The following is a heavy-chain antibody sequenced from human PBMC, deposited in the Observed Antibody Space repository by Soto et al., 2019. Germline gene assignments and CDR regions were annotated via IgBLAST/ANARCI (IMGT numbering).Heavy chain of an antibody. Sequence: PGGSLRLSCTASGFTFSSYSMNWVRQAPGKGLEWVAVISYDGSNKYYADSVKGRFTISRDNSKNTLYLQMNSLRAEDTAVYYCAKRLLWFGEPTIGMDVWGQGTTVTVSS. D-gene: IGHD3-10*01. CDR2: ISYDGSNK. V-gene: IGHV3-30*18. CDR3: AKRLLWFGEPTIGMDV. CDR1: GFTFSSYS. J-gene: IGHJ6*02.